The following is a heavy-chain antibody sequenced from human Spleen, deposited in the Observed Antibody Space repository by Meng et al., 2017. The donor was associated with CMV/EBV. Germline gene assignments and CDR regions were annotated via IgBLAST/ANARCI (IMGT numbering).Heavy chain of an antibody. V-gene: IGHV3-30*02. J-gene: IGHJ6*02. CDR1: GFTFSSYG. Sequence: GESLKISCAASGFTFSSYGMHWVRQAPGKGLEWVAFIRYDGSNKYYADSVKGRFTISRDNAKNSLYLQMNSLRAEDTAVYYCASPPIVVVPAAPTYYGMDVWGQGTTVTVSS. D-gene: IGHD2-2*01. CDR3: ASPPIVVVPAAPTYYGMDV. CDR2: IRYDGSNK.